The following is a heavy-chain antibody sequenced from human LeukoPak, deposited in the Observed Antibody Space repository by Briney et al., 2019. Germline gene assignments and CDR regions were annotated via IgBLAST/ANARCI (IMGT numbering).Heavy chain of an antibody. Sequence: GGSLRLSCAASGFTFSSYWMSWVRQAPGKGLEWVANIKQDGSEKYYVDSVKGRFTISRDNAKNSLYLQMNSLRAEDTAVYYCARDGYSSGWYRPDAFDIWGQGTMVTVSS. D-gene: IGHD6-19*01. CDR2: IKQDGSEK. V-gene: IGHV3-7*01. CDR1: GFTFSSYW. J-gene: IGHJ3*02. CDR3: ARDGYSSGWYRPDAFDI.